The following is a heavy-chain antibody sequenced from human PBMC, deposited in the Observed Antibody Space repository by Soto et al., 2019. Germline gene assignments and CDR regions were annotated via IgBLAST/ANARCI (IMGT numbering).Heavy chain of an antibody. Sequence: EVQMVESGGGLVQPGGSLRLSCAASGFTFSSFCLHWVRQVSGKGLVWVSRVNSDGSTTAYADSVKGRFTVSRDNAKNTLYLQMDKLRAEDTAVYYCAGGAGSNKPFDYWGQGTLVTVSS. CDR1: GFTFSSFC. CDR3: AGGAGSNKPFDY. CDR2: VNSDGSTT. D-gene: IGHD2-2*01. V-gene: IGHV3-74*01. J-gene: IGHJ4*02.